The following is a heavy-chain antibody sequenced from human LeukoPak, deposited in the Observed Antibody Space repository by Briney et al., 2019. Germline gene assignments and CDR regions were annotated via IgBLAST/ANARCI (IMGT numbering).Heavy chain of an antibody. CDR2: ISSSSSYI. Sequence: PGGSLRLSCAASGFTFSSYSMNWVRQAPGKGLEWVSSISSSSSYIYYADSVMGRFTISRDDAKNTLYLQVNSLRVEDTGVYFCARGGSDTAMAHDYWGQGILVTVSS. J-gene: IGHJ4*02. V-gene: IGHV3-21*01. D-gene: IGHD5-18*01. CDR3: ARGGSDTAMAHDY. CDR1: GFTFSSYS.